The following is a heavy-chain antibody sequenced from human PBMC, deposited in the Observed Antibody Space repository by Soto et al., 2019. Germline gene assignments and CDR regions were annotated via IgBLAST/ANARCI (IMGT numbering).Heavy chain of an antibody. CDR3: VRGDKGGFDL. J-gene: IGHJ3*01. V-gene: IGHV3-74*01. CDR2: IHSDRSTT. CDR1: GFTFNYYW. Sequence: EVQLVESEGGLVQRGGSLRLSCAASGFTFNYYWMHWVRQAPGQGLVWVSHIHSDRSTTTYADSVKGRFTISRDNAKNTLYLQMNSLRAEDTAVYYCVRGDKGGFDLWGHGTTVTVSS. D-gene: IGHD2-21*02.